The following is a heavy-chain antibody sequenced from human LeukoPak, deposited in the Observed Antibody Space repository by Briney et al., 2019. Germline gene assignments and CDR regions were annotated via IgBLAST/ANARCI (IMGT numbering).Heavy chain of an antibody. CDR2: IYSDNT. CDR3: ARRACAYSHPYDY. CDR1: GFTVSSNS. Sequence: GGSLRLSCTVSGFTVSSNSMSWVRQAPGKGLEWVSFIYSDNTHYSDSVKGRFTISRDNSKNTLYLQMNSLRAEDTAVCYCARRACAYSHPYDYWGQGTLVTVSS. J-gene: IGHJ4*02. D-gene: IGHD4/OR15-4a*01. V-gene: IGHV3-53*01.